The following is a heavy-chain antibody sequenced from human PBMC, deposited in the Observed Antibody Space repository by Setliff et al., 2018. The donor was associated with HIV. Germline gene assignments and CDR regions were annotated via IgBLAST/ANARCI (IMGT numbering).Heavy chain of an antibody. CDR3: ARTDYDSGKSVLDS. CDR1: GFTFSKSA. J-gene: IGHJ5*01. D-gene: IGHD3-10*01. CDR2: INAANGHA. Sequence: ASVKVSCKASGFTFSKSAIHWVRQAPGQRLELMAWINAANGHAKYSQKFQGRVTINRDTSATIAYMELSSLTSEDTALYFCARTDYDSGKSVLDSWGQGTLVTVSS. V-gene: IGHV1-3*01.